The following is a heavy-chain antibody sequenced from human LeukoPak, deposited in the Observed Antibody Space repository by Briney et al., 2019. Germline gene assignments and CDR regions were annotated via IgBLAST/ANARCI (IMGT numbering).Heavy chain of an antibody. CDR3: ARCNRGCNSTSCPAYYMDV. V-gene: IGHV4-39*07. CDR1: GGSISTSSYF. CDR2: IYYSGST. D-gene: IGHD2-2*01. Sequence: SETLSLTCTVSGGSISTSSYFWGWIRQPPGKGLEWIGSIYYSGSTYYYPSLKSRVTISIDTSKNQFSLKLSSVTAADTAVYYCARCNRGCNSTSCPAYYMDVWGKGTTVTVSS. J-gene: IGHJ6*03.